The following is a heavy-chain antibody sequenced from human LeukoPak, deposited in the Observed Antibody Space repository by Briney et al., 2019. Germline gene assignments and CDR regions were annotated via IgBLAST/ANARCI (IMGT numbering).Heavy chain of an antibody. CDR3: AKDVSDNYYYYMDV. D-gene: IGHD2-8*01. CDR1: GFTFSITA. CDR2: ISSSSSHI. J-gene: IGHJ6*03. V-gene: IGHV3-21*04. Sequence: GGSLRLSCVASGFTFSITAVHWVRQAPGRGLEWVSSISSSSSHIYYADSVKGRFTISRDNAKNSLYLQMTSLRAEDTALYYCAKDVSDNYYYYMDVWGKGTTVTISS.